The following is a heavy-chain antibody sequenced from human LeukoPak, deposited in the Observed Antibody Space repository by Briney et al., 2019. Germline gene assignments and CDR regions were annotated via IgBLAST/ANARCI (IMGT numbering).Heavy chain of an antibody. J-gene: IGHJ4*02. CDR2: ISAYNGNT. Sequence: ASVKVSCKASGYTFTSYGISWVRQAPGQGLEWMGWISAYNGNTNYAQKLQGRVTMTTDTSTSTAYMELRSLRSDDTAVYYCARDTEYGSGSYYSDYWGQGTLVTVSS. D-gene: IGHD3-10*01. CDR1: GYTFTSYG. CDR3: ARDTEYGSGSYYSDY. V-gene: IGHV1-18*01.